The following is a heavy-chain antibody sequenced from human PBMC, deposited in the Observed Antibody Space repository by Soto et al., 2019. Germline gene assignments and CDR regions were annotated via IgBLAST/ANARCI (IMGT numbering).Heavy chain of an antibody. CDR2: SSGSGGST. Sequence: GGSLRLSCAASGFTFGSYAMSWVRQAPGKGLEWVSASSGSGGSTYYADSVKGRFTISRDNSKNTLYLQMNSLRAEDTAVYYCAKERVMVRGVADYWGQGTLVTVSS. J-gene: IGHJ4*02. CDR1: GFTFGSYA. D-gene: IGHD3-10*01. V-gene: IGHV3-23*01. CDR3: AKERVMVRGVADY.